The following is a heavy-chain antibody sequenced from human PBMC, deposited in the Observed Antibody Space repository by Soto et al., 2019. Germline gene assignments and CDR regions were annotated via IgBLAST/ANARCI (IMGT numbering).Heavy chain of an antibody. CDR2: ISYDGSNK. CDR3: AKGLIAAAGTPSYFDY. CDR1: GFSFSSYG. D-gene: IGHD6-13*01. Sequence: QVQLVESGGGVVQPGRSLRLSCAASGFSFSSYGMYWVRQAPGKGLEWVAVISYDGSNKYYADSVKGRFTISRDNSKNTLYLQTNSLRAEDTAVYYCAKGLIAAAGTPSYFDYWGQGTLVTVSS. J-gene: IGHJ4*02. V-gene: IGHV3-30*18.